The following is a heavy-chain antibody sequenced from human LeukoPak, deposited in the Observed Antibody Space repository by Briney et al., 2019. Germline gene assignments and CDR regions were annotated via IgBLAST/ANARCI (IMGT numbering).Heavy chain of an antibody. J-gene: IGHJ4*02. D-gene: IGHD5-24*01. Sequence: PSETLSLTCTVSGGSISSYYWSWIRQPPGEGLEWIAYLYYSGNTNYNPSLKSRATISVDTSKDQFSLKLTSVTAADTAVYYCARVYGYNFYYFDYWGQGILVTVSS. CDR1: GGSISSYY. CDR2: LYYSGNT. V-gene: IGHV4-59*01. CDR3: ARVYGYNFYYFDY.